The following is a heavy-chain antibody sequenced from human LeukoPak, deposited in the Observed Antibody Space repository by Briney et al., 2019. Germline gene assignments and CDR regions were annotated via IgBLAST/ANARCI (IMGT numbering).Heavy chain of an antibody. CDR3: ASAAGWELGY. CDR1: GSTFSRYW. J-gene: IGHJ4*02. CDR2: IKQDGSEK. Sequence: GGSQRLSCAASGSTFSRYWMSWVRQTPEKGLEWVANIKQDGSEKNYVDSVKGRFTISRDNAKNSLYLQMNSLRAEDTAVYYCASAAGWELGYWGQGTLVTVSS. V-gene: IGHV3-7*01. D-gene: IGHD3-10*01.